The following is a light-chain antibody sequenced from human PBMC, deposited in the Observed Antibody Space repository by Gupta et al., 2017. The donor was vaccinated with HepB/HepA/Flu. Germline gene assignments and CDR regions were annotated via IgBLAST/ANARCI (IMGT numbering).Light chain of an antibody. CDR3: QAWDSNTAI. CDR1: KLGEKY. J-gene: IGLJ2*01. V-gene: IGLV3-1*01. Sequence: SYELPQPPSVSVSPGQTASITCSGDKLGEKYACWYQQKPGQSPVVLMYQDSKRPSGIPERFSGSNSGNTATLTISGTQAMDEADYFCQAWDSNTAIFGGGTKLTVL. CDR2: QDS.